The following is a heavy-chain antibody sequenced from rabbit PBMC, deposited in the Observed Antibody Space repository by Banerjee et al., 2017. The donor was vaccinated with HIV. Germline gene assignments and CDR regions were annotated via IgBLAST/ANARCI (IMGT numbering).Heavy chain of an antibody. J-gene: IGHJ3*01. CDR1: GFSFSSSYY. V-gene: IGHV1S40*01. CDR2: IYAGSSGST. CDR3: ARWYIGDEYVDL. Sequence: QSLEESGGDLVKPGASLTLTCTASGFSFSSSYYMCWVRQAPGKGLEWIACIYAGSSGSTYYASWAKGRFTISKTSSTAVTLQMTSLTAADTATYFCARWYIGDEYVDLWGQGTLVTVS. D-gene: IGHD2-1*01.